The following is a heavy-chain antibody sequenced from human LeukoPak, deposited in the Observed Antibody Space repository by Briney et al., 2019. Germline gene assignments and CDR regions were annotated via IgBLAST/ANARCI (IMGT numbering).Heavy chain of an antibody. CDR2: ISGSGGST. CDR3: AKDILGYGDFFDY. J-gene: IGHJ4*02. V-gene: IGHV3-23*01. CDR1: GFTFSGYA. D-gene: IGHD4-17*01. Sequence: GGSLRLSCAASGFTFSGYAMTWVRQAPGKGLEWVSAISGSGGSTYYADSVKGRFTISRDNSKNTLYLQMNSLRAEDTAVYYCAKDILGYGDFFDYWGQGTLVTVSS.